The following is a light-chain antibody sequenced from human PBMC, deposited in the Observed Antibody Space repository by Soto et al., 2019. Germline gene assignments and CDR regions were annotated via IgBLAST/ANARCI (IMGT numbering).Light chain of an antibody. J-gene: IGLJ2*01. Sequence: QSALTQPPSASGSPGQSVTISCTGTISDIGTYYYVSWYQQHPGKAPKLIIYEVSERPSGVPDRFSGSKSGNTASLTVSGLQAEDEAHYYCAAWDDSLNAVVFGGGTKLTVL. CDR1: ISDIGTYYY. CDR3: AAWDDSLNAVV. V-gene: IGLV2-8*01. CDR2: EVS.